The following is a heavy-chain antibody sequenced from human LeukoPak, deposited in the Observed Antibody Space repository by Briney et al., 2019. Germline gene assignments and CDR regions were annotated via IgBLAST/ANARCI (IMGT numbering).Heavy chain of an antibody. Sequence: GGSLRLSCAASGFTFSSYAMTWVRQAPGKGLEWVSAISASGADTYYADSVKGRFTISRDNSKNTLHLHMSSLRAEDTAVYFCAKRPRDTSGYYLGAFDGWGQGTTVTVSS. J-gene: IGHJ3*01. CDR2: ISASGADT. D-gene: IGHD3-22*01. CDR1: GFTFSSYA. V-gene: IGHV3-23*01. CDR3: AKRPRDTSGYYLGAFDG.